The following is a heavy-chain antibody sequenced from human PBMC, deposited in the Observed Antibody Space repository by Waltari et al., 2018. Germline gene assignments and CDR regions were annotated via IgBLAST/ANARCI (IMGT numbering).Heavy chain of an antibody. CDR3: AKEVGVSGSSYMSYFDH. CDR2: VSYDGGTK. D-gene: IGHD3-10*01. CDR1: GFTFSNYG. J-gene: IGHJ4*02. V-gene: IGHV3-30*18. Sequence: QVQLVASGGDVVQPGRSLRLSCAASGFTFSNYGMQWARQAPGKGLEWVAVVSYDGGTKYYAESVKGRFTISRDNSKNTLYLQMNSLRAEDTAVYYCAKEVGVSGSSYMSYFDHWGQGSLVTVSS.